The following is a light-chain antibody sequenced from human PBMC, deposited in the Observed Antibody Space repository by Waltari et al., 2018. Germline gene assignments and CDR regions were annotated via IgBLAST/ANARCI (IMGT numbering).Light chain of an antibody. Sequence: IHLTHSPSSMSASLGDRVTITCRASQGISSALAWYQQKPGKAPKLLIFDASNLDSGVPSRFSGSGSGTDFTLTISSLQAEDFATYYCQQINKYPVTFGPGTKVEIK. J-gene: IGKJ3*01. CDR1: QGISSA. V-gene: IGKV1D-13*01. CDR2: DAS. CDR3: QQINKYPVT.